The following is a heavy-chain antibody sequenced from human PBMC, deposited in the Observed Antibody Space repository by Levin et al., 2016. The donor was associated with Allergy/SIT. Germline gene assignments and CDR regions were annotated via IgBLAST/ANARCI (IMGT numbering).Heavy chain of an antibody. D-gene: IGHD2-15*01. CDR3: ARGYCSGGSCYFDY. J-gene: IGHJ4*02. CDR2: INPNSGGT. CDR1: GYTFTGYY. Sequence: ASVKVSCKASGYTFTGYYMHWVRQAPGQGLEWMGWINPNSGGTNYAQKFQGRVTMTRDTSISTAYMELSRLRSDDTAVYYCARGYCSGGSCYFDYRGQGTLVTVSS. V-gene: IGHV1-2*02.